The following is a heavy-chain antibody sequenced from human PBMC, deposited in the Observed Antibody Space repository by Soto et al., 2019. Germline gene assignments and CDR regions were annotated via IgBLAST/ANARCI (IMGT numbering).Heavy chain of an antibody. CDR2: IYYSGST. J-gene: IGHJ4*02. D-gene: IGHD1-26*01. CDR3: ARYYADGTYYFDY. Sequence: QVQLQESGPGLVKPSQTLSLTCTVSGGSISSGGYYWSWIRQHPGKGLEWIGYIYYSGSTYYNPSLKRRVTISVDTSKNQFSLKLSSVTAADTAVYYCARYYADGTYYFDYWGQGTLVTVSS. CDR1: GGSISSGGYY. V-gene: IGHV4-31*03.